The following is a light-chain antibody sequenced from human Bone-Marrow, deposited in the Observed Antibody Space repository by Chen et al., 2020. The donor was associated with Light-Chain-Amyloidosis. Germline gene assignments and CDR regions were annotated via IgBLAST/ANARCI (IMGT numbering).Light chain of an antibody. Sequence: QTLVTPEPSLTVSPVGTVTLTCASSTGAVTSGFYPNWFQHKPGQAPRPLIYSTSNKHSWTPARFTGSLLGGNAALTLSNVQPEDEAEYYCLLYYGGAQIWVFGGGTKLTVL. J-gene: IGLJ3*02. CDR3: LLYYGGAQIWV. V-gene: IGLV7-43*01. CDR2: STS. CDR1: TGAVTSGFY.